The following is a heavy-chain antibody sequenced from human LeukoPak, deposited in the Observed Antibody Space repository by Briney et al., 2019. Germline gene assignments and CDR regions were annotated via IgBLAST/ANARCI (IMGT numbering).Heavy chain of an antibody. J-gene: IGHJ4*02. CDR1: GYTFTNYG. Sequence: ASVKVSCKASGYTFTNYGISWVRQAPGQGLEWMGWISTYNGNTNYAQKFQGRVTVTTDTSTSTAYMELRSLRSDDTAVYYCARDREYSYGYGSFDCWGQGTLVTVSS. CDR2: ISTYNGNT. D-gene: IGHD5-18*01. V-gene: IGHV1-18*01. CDR3: ARDREYSYGYGSFDC.